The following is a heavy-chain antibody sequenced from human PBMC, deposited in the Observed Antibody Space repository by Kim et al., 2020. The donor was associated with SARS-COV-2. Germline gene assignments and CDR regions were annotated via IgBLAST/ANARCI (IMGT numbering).Heavy chain of an antibody. D-gene: IGHD6-19*01. CDR3: ARAYSSGWTYFDY. J-gene: IGHJ4*02. CDR1: GFTFSRYS. Sequence: GGSLRLSCAASGFTFSRYSMNWVRQAPGKGLEWVSSISSRSSYIYYADSVKGRFTISRDNAKNSQYLQMNSLRAEDTAVYYCARAYSSGWTYFDYWGQGTLVTVSS. CDR2: ISSRSSYI. V-gene: IGHV3-21*01.